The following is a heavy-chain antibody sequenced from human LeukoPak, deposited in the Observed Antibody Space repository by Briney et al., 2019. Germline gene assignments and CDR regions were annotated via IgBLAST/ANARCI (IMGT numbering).Heavy chain of an antibody. CDR2: IYNSGST. CDR3: ARRFSSSYYFQH. D-gene: IGHD6-6*01. Sequence: SEALSLTCAVSGVSITNPGYSWGWLRQPPGKGLEWIGNIYNSGSTYYNPSLKSRVTISVDTSKNQFSLNLSSVTAADTAVYYCARRFSSSYYFQHWGQGTLVTVSS. V-gene: IGHV4-39*01. J-gene: IGHJ1*01. CDR1: GVSITNPGYS.